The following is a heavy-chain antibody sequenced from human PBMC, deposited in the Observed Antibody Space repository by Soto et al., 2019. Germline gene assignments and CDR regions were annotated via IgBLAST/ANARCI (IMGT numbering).Heavy chain of an antibody. J-gene: IGHJ5*01. CDR3: VRDVNWGFDS. Sequence: VQLVESGGGLVHPGGSLKLSCAASGFNFDTEPMNWVRQAPGKGLEWVSNIRSGGSATSYADSVKGRFTISRDNGKNSLYLQMNSRRDEDTAVYFCVRDVNWGFDSWGQGTLVTVSS. D-gene: IGHD7-27*01. CDR2: IRSGGSAT. CDR1: GFNFDTEP. V-gene: IGHV3-48*02.